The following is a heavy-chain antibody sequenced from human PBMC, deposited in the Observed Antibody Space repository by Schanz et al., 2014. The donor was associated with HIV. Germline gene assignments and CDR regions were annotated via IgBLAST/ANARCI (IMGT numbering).Heavy chain of an antibody. CDR1: GYTFISYG. Sequence: QVQLVQSGTEVKKPGASVKVSCKASGYTFISYGISWVRQAPGQGLEWMGWISAYNGNTNYAQKFQGRLTMTTDTSTSTAYMELSGLTSDDTAVYYCARGLKDYYYALDVWGQGTTVIVSS. V-gene: IGHV1-18*01. CDR3: ARGLKDYYYALDV. CDR2: ISAYNGNT. J-gene: IGHJ6*02. D-gene: IGHD3-16*01.